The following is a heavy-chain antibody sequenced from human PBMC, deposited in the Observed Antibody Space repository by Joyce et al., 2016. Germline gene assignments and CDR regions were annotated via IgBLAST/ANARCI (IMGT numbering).Heavy chain of an antibody. J-gene: IGHJ4*02. Sequence: QVQLVQSGAEVKKPGASVKVSCKASGYTFTNYYVHWVRQAPGQGLDWLGIINPSDGSPIYAQTCQGRVTLTSDTSTTTVYMELTSLMSEDTAVYYCARNGPRPRQRLFGYFDYWGQGALVTVSS. CDR2: INPSDGSP. D-gene: IGHD5-12*01. CDR1: GYTFTNYY. CDR3: ARNGPRPRQRLFGYFDY. V-gene: IGHV1-46*01.